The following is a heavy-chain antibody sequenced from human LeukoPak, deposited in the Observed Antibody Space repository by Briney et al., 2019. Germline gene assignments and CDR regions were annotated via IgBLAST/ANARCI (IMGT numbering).Heavy chain of an antibody. V-gene: IGHV1-46*01. CDR3: ARRGDGGRSFDY. D-gene: IGHD4-23*01. Sequence: ASVKVSCKASGYTFTSYYMHWVRQAPGQGLEWMGIINPSGGSTSYAQKFQGRVTITADESTSTAYMELSSLRSEDTAVYYCARRGDGGRSFDYWGQGTLVTVSS. J-gene: IGHJ4*02. CDR1: GYTFTSYY. CDR2: INPSGGST.